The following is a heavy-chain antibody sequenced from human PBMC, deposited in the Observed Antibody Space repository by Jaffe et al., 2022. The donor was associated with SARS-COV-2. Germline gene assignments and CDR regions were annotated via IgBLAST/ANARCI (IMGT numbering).Heavy chain of an antibody. Sequence: QVQLVESGGGVVQPGRSLRLSCAASGFTFSSYAMHWVRQAPGKGLEWVAVISYDGSNKYYADSVKGRFTISRDNSKNTRYLQMNSLRAEDTAVYYCARAEQTWIQLWQDADSGELGAFDIWGQGTMVTVSS. CDR2: ISYDGSNK. CDR1: GFTFSSYA. D-gene: IGHD5-18*01. J-gene: IGHJ3*02. CDR3: ARAEQTWIQLWQDADSGELGAFDI. V-gene: IGHV3-30-3*01.